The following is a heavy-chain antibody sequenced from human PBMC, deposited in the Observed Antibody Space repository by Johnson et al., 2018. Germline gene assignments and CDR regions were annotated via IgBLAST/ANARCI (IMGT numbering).Heavy chain of an antibody. CDR1: GFTVSRYY. CDR3: ARAWRDAFDI. V-gene: IGHV3-53*01. D-gene: IGHD5-12*01. CDR2: IYGGGST. J-gene: IGHJ3*02. Sequence: EVQLVESGGGLIQXGGSLRLXCAVSGFTVSRYYMNWVRQAPGKGLEWVSVIYGGGSTFYADSGKGRFTSSRDTSKKTVYLQMNSLRAEDTAVYYCARAWRDAFDIWGQGTMVTVSS.